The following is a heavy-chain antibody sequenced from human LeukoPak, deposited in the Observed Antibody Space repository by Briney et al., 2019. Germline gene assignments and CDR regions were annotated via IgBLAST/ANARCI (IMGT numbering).Heavy chain of an antibody. Sequence: ASVKVSCKASGYTFTGYYMHWVRQAPGQGLEWMGGIIPIFGTANYAQKFQGRVTITADESTSTAHMELSSLRSEDTAVYYCAIGITGTTSFDYWGQGTLVTVSS. J-gene: IGHJ4*02. CDR3: AIGITGTTSFDY. V-gene: IGHV1-69*13. CDR2: IIPIFGTA. D-gene: IGHD1-7*01. CDR1: GYTFTGYY.